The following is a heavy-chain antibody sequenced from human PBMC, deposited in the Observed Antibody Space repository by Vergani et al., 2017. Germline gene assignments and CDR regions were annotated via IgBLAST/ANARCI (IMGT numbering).Heavy chain of an antibody. V-gene: IGHV1-69*01. CDR2: IIPIFGTA. J-gene: IGHJ6*03. Sequence: QVQLVQSGAEVKKPGSSVKVSCQASGSTFSSYAINWVRQAPGQGLEWMGGIIPIFGTAKYAQNFQGRVTITVDESTNTASMDLSSLRSEDTAVYFCARGIVDSAMVGYYYYYMDVWGKGTTVTVSS. CDR3: ARGIVDSAMVGYYYYYMDV. CDR1: GSTFSSYA. D-gene: IGHD5-18*01.